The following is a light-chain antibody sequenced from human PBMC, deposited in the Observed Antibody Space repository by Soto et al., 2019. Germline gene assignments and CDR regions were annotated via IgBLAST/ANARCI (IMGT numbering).Light chain of an antibody. V-gene: IGKV3-20*01. Sequence: VLTQSPGTLSLSPGERATLSCRASQSVSSSDFAWFQQKPGQAPRLLIYGASRRATGIPERFSGTGSGTDFTLTISRLEPEDFAVYYGQRYARPPWTFGQGTKVEIK. CDR2: GAS. CDR3: QRYARPPWT. CDR1: QSVSSSD. J-gene: IGKJ1*01.